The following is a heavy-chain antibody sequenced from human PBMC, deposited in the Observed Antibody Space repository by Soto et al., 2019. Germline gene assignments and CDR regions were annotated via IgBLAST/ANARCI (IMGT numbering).Heavy chain of an antibody. V-gene: IGHV4-34*01. CDR2: IDHGGST. D-gene: IGHD3-10*01. CDR1: GGAFSGYS. CDR3: ARGPSATVRGVFTA. J-gene: IGHJ4*02. Sequence: PSETLSLTCAVYGGAFSGYSWTWIRQPPGKGPEWIGEIDHGGSTTYNPSLKSRVTISVDTSKNQFSLKLSSVTAADTAVYYCARGPSATVRGVFTAWGQGTLVTVS.